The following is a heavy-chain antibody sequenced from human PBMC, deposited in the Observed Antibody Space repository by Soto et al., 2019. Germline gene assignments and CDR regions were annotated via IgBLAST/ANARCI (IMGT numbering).Heavy chain of an antibody. D-gene: IGHD2-2*01. J-gene: IGHJ6*01. CDR2: IRSKANSYAT. CDR3: TTQGCSSTPCFLPYYYYYGMDV. V-gene: IGHV3-73*01. CDR1: GLTFSGSA. Sequence: VGPLRLSCAASGLTFSGSAIHWVLCASWKGLEWVVRIRSKANSYATAYAASVNGRFTISRDDSKNTAYLQMKSLKTEDTAVYYCTTQGCSSTPCFLPYYYYYGMDVWGPGTTVTVSS.